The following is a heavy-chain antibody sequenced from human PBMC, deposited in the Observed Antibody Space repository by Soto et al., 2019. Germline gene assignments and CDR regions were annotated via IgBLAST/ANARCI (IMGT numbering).Heavy chain of an antibody. Sequence: QVQLVESGGGLVKPGGSLRLSCAASGFTFSDYYMSWIRQAPGKGLEWVSYISSSGSTIYYADSVKGRFTISRDNAKNSLYLQMNSLRAEDTAVYYCARRGTYCSGGSCYSGGYYYYGMDVWGQGTTVIVSS. CDR1: GFTFSDYY. J-gene: IGHJ6*02. V-gene: IGHV3-11*01. CDR2: ISSSGSTI. D-gene: IGHD2-15*01. CDR3: ARRGTYCSGGSCYSGGYYYYGMDV.